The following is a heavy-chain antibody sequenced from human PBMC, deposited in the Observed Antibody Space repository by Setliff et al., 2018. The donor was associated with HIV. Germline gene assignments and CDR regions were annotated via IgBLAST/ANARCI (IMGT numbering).Heavy chain of an antibody. CDR1: GFTFSGSP. Sequence: TGGSLRLSCGASGFTFSGSPMHWVRQASGKGLEWVGRIKTEAEGYATAYAASVKGRFTISRDDSKNTAYLQMNSLKTEDTAIYYCTRPQYIYDNSDSDSWGQGALVTVSS. CDR3: TRPQYIYDNSDSDS. D-gene: IGHD3-22*01. J-gene: IGHJ4*02. CDR2: IKTEAEGYAT. V-gene: IGHV3-73*01.